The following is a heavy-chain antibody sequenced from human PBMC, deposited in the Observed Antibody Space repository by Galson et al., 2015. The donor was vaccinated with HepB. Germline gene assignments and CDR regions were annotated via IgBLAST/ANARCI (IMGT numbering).Heavy chain of an antibody. CDR2: TSAYNGNN. Sequence: SVKVSCEASGYSFINYSISWVRQAPGQGHEWLGWTSAYNGNNQYALKFQGRVTMTTETSTSTAYMELMNLRSDDMAISYCARGGSDNYYIYYWGQGTLVTFSS. D-gene: IGHD3-10*01. J-gene: IGHJ4*02. CDR3: ARGGSDNYYIYY. V-gene: IGHV1-18*03. CDR1: GYSFINYS.